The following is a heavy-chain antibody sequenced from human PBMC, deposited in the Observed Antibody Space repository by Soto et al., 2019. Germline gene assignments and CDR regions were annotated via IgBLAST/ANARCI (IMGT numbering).Heavy chain of an antibody. CDR1: GGSISSYY. J-gene: IGHJ4*02. CDR3: ARDRITTGTIDY. Sequence: SETLSLTCTVSGGSISSYYWSWIRQPPGKGLEWIGYIYYSGSTNYNPSLKSRVTISVDTSKNQFSLKLSSVTAADTAVYYCARDRITTGTIDYWGQRTLVTVSS. V-gene: IGHV4-59*01. CDR2: IYYSGST. D-gene: IGHD1-1*01.